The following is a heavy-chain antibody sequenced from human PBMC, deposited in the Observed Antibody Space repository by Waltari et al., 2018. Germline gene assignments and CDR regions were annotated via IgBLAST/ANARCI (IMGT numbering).Heavy chain of an antibody. CDR3: ARRARGSYYYYYYMDV. D-gene: IGHD3-16*01. J-gene: IGHJ6*03. V-gene: IGHV4-59*01. CDR2: IYYRGST. Sequence: QVQLQESGPGLVKPSETLSLTCTVSGGSISSYYWSWIRQPPGKGLEWIGYIYYRGSTNYNPSLKSRVTISVDTSKNQFSLKLSSVTAADTAVYYCARRARGSYYYYYYMDVWGKGTTVTISS. CDR1: GGSISSYY.